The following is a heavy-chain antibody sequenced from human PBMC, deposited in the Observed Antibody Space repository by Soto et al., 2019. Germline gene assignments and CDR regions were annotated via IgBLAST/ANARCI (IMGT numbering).Heavy chain of an antibody. CDR3: ARDVGSHYCTNGVCYIPLSPIKGWFDP. CDR1: GGSISSYY. V-gene: IGHV4-4*07. Sequence: SETLSLTCTVSGGSISSYYWSWIRQPAGKGLEWIGRIYTSGSTNYNPSLKSRVTMSVDTSKNQFSLELSSVTAADTAGYYCARDVGSHYCTNGVCYIPLSPIKGWFDPWGQGTLGTVPQ. D-gene: IGHD2-8*01. CDR2: IYTSGST. J-gene: IGHJ5*02.